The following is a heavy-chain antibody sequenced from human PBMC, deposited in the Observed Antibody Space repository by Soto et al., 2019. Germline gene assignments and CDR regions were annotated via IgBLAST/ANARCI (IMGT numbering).Heavy chain of an antibody. J-gene: IGHJ5*01. CDR3: EKAHRVSVAAIDS. CDR2: INHSGST. CDR1: GGSFTGSS. D-gene: IGHD6-19*01. Sequence: SETLSLTCTVYGGSFTGSSWSWIRQPPGKGPEWIGEINHSGSTNYNPSLKSRVTISVDTSKAQFSLRLSSMTAADTAVYYCEKAHRVSVAAIDSWGQGTLVTVSS. V-gene: IGHV4-34*01.